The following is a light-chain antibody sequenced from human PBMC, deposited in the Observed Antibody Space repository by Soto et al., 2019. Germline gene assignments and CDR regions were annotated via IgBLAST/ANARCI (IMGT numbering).Light chain of an antibody. J-gene: IGKJ2*02. V-gene: IGKV1-5*03. Sequence: DIQMTQSPSTLSASVGDRVTITCRASQSISTWLAWYQHKPGKAPKLLIYQASSLEGGVPSRFSGSGSGTEFTLPISSLQPDDFATYYFQQYNIYSRTFGQGTKVET. CDR2: QAS. CDR1: QSISTW. CDR3: QQYNIYSRT.